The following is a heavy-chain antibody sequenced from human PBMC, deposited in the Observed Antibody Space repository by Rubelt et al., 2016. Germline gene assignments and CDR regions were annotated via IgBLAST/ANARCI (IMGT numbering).Heavy chain of an antibody. Sequence: QVQLAQSAAEVKEPGASVKVSCKVSGYTLTKLSMHWVRQAPGKGLEWMGGFDPEDGETIYAQKFQGRVTMTEDTSTDTAYMELSSLRSEDTAVYYCATRSLWFGEIDRYFDYWGQGTLVTVSS. J-gene: IGHJ4*02. V-gene: IGHV1-24*01. CDR2: FDPEDGET. CDR3: ATRSLWFGEIDRYFDY. D-gene: IGHD3-10*01. CDR1: GYTLTKLS.